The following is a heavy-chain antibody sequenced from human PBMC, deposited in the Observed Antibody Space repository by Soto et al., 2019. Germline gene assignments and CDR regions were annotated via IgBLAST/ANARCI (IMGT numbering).Heavy chain of an antibody. CDR2: IKSKTDGGTT. Sequence: RLSCAAAGFSFGNAWIDCVRQAPGKGMEWVGRIKSKTDGGTTDFAAPVKGRFAISRDDSKNMVYLQMNSLKTEDTGIYSCTTDSYSTMIVVRFNDWGHGTLVTVSS. CDR3: TTDSYSTMIVVRFND. V-gene: IGHV3-15*07. CDR1: GFSFGNAW. J-gene: IGHJ4*01. D-gene: IGHD3-22*01.